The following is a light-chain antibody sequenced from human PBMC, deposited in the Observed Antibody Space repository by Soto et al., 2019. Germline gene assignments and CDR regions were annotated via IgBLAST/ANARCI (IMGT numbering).Light chain of an antibody. J-gene: IGKJ5*01. Sequence: DIRMTQSPSSLSASVGDSVTITCRASQSISIYLNWYQQKPGKAPKLLISGASTLQSGVPSRFSGGGSGTDFTLTISSLQPEDFATYYCQQSYRTVITFGQETRLEIK. V-gene: IGKV1-39*01. CDR2: GAS. CDR1: QSISIY. CDR3: QQSYRTVIT.